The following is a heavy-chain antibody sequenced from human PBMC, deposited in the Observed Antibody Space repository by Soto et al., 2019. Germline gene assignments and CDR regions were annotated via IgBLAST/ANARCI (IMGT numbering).Heavy chain of an antibody. CDR1: GYTLTELS. CDR2: FDPEDGET. CDR3: ATVRYCSSTSCYVNWFDP. J-gene: IGHJ5*02. V-gene: IGHV1-24*01. D-gene: IGHD2-2*01. Sequence: ASVKVSCKVSGYTLTELSMHWVRQAPGKGLEWMGGFDPEDGETIYAQKFQGRVTMTEDTSTDTAYMELSSLRSEDTAVYYCATVRYCSSTSCYVNWFDPWGQGTLVTVSS.